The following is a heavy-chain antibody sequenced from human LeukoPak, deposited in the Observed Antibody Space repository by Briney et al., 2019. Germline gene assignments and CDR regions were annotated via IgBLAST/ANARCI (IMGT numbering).Heavy chain of an antibody. CDR1: GGPFSGYY. Sequence: PSETLSLTCAVYGGPFSGYYWSWIRQPPGKGLEWIGEINHSGSTNYNPSLKRRVTISVDTSKNQFSLKLSSVTAADTAVYYCVLGGDAFDIWGQGTMVTVSS. CDR3: VLGGDAFDI. J-gene: IGHJ3*02. D-gene: IGHD3-16*01. CDR2: INHSGST. V-gene: IGHV4-34*01.